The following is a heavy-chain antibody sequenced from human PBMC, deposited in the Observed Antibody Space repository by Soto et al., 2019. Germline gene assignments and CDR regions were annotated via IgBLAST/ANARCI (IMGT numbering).Heavy chain of an antibody. J-gene: IGHJ6*02. V-gene: IGHV4-59*01. CDR2: IYYSGST. Sequence: SETLSLTCTVSGGSISSYYWSWIRQPPGKGLEWIGYIYYSGSTNYNPSLKSRVTISVDTSKNQFSLKLSSVTAADTAVYYCARDYYGSGVFPYYYGMDVWGQGTTVTVSS. D-gene: IGHD3-10*01. CDR1: GGSISSYY. CDR3: ARDYYGSGVFPYYYGMDV.